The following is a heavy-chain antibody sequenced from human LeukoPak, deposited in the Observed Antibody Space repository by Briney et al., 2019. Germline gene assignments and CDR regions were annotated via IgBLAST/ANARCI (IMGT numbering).Heavy chain of an antibody. V-gene: IGHV3-23*01. CDR1: RFTFSSYA. CDR2: ISGSGGST. Sequence: GGSLRLSCAASRFTFSSYAMSSVRQAPGKGLEWGSAISGSGGSTYYADSVKGRFTISRDNSKNTLYLQMNSLRAEDTAVYYCAKDRPRWSGYSAAFDIWGQGTMVTVSS. CDR3: AKDRPRWSGYSAAFDI. D-gene: IGHD3-3*01. J-gene: IGHJ3*02.